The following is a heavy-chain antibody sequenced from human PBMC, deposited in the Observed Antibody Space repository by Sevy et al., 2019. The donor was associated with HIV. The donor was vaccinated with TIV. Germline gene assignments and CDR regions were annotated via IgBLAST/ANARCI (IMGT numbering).Heavy chain of an antibody. J-gene: IGHJ4*02. CDR2: ISYDRSDK. CDR3: ARVFSSYYFDY. V-gene: IGHV3-30*06. CDR1: GFTFGSYG. Sequence: GGSMRLSCAASGFTFGSYGMHWVRQAPGKGLEGVAYISYDRSDKNYADSVKGRFTISRDNSKNTVFLQLNSLRPEDTAVYYCARVFSSYYFDYWSQGTLVTVSS.